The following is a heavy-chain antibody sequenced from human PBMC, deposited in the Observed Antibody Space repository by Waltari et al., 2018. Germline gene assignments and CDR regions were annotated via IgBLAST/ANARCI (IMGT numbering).Heavy chain of an antibody. D-gene: IGHD6-13*01. V-gene: IGHV3-21*01. CDR1: GFTFSSYS. CDR3: VRSTSWRYYFDT. Sequence: DVQLVESGGGLVKPGGSLRLSCAASGFTFSSYSMHWVRQASGKGLEWVASIRGVGTYIYCTYSVKGRFTISRGSVTDSLYLQMNSLRVEDTATYFCVRSTSWRYYFDTWGQGTLVAVSS. J-gene: IGHJ4*02. CDR2: IRGVGTYI.